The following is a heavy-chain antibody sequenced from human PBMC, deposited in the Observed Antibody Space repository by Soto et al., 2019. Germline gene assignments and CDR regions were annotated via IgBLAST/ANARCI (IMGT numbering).Heavy chain of an antibody. CDR1: AYHLTSYY. D-gene: IGHD2-2*01. Sequence: GXAVKVSCTASAYHLTSYYLHWVRHAPAQGPEWMGIINPSGGITNDAQKFQDRVTMTSDTSTSTVYMELSSLRSEDTTVYYCARGISTTRYYYYYGMDVWGQGTTVTVSS. V-gene: IGHV1-46*01. CDR2: INPSGGIT. J-gene: IGHJ6*02. CDR3: ARGISTTRYYYYYGMDV.